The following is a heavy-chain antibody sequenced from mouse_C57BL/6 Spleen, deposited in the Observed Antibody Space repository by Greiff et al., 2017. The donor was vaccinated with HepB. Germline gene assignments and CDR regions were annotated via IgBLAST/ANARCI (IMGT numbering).Heavy chain of an antibody. CDR2: IDPNSGGT. Sequence: VQGVESGAELVKPGASVKLSCKASGYTFTSYWMHWVKQRPGRGLEWIGRIDPNSGGTKYNEKFKSKATLTVDKPSSTAYMQLSSLTSEDSAVYYCARAYYSNPAWFAYWGQGTLVTVSA. V-gene: IGHV1-72*01. J-gene: IGHJ3*01. CDR3: ARAYYSNPAWFAY. CDR1: GYTFTSYW. D-gene: IGHD2-5*01.